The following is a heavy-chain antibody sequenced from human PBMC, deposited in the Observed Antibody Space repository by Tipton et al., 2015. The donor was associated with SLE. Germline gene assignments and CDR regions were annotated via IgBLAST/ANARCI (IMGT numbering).Heavy chain of an antibody. J-gene: IGHJ4*02. Sequence: SLRLSCAASGFSFSDSPMNWVRQTPGKGLEWISNIRAVDTGTYYADSVKGRFIISRDNAKNSLDLQMNGLRAEDTAVYYCARGGSRHFSDWGQGTLVTVSS. V-gene: IGHV3-48*03. CDR1: GFSFSDSP. CDR3: ARGGSRHFSD. CDR2: IRAVDTGT. D-gene: IGHD3-9*01.